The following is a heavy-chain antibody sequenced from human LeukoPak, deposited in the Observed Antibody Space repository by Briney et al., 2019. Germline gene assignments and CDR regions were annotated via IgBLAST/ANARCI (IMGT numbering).Heavy chain of an antibody. CDR1: GFTFTSYA. J-gene: IGHJ4*02. D-gene: IGHD5/OR15-5a*01. Sequence: GGSLRLSCAASGFTFTSYAMSWVRQAPGKGLEWVSAISASGSGTYYADSVKGRFTISRDNSKNTLYLQMNSLRAEDTALYYCAKTRGYSVYPNDDWGQGTLVTVSS. V-gene: IGHV3-23*01. CDR2: ISASGSGT. CDR3: AKTRGYSVYPNDD.